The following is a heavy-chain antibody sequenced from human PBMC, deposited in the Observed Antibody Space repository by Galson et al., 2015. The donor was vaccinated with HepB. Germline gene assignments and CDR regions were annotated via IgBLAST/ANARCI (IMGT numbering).Heavy chain of an antibody. J-gene: IGHJ4*02. D-gene: IGHD6-6*01. CDR2: ISSSSSYI. CDR1: GFTFSSYS. Sequence: SLRLSCAASGFTFSSYSMNWVRQAPGKGLEWVSSISSSSSYIYYADSVKGRFTISRDNAKNSLYLQMNSLRAEDTAVYYCARAWYSSSSGYEFDYWGQGTLVTVSS. V-gene: IGHV3-21*01. CDR3: ARAWYSSSSGYEFDY.